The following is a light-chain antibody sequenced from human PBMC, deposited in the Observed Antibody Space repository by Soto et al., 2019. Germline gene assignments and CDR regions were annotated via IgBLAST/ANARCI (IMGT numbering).Light chain of an antibody. V-gene: IGKV1-5*01. CDR3: QQYQSYSRT. CDR1: HSISSW. Sequence: DIQMTQSPSTLSASIGDRVTMTCRASHSISSWLAWYQQKPGKAPKLLIYDASSLESGVPSRFSGSGSGTEFTLTISSLKPDDFATYYCQQYQSYSRTFGQGTKVDI. CDR2: DAS. J-gene: IGKJ1*01.